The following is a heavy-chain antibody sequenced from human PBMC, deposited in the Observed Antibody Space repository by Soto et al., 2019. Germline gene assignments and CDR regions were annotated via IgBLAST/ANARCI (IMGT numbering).Heavy chain of an antibody. V-gene: IGHV1-3*01. CDR3: ARDSWITMNAFEV. J-gene: IGHJ3*01. CDR1: GYTFTDNA. D-gene: IGHD3-22*01. CDR2: INVGNGDT. Sequence: QVHLVQSGAEVKKPGASVKVSCKASGYTFTDNAMHWVRQAPGQRPEWVGWINVGNGDTKYSQKLQGRVTITSDTSAETAYMELSSLRSDDTAVYYCARDSWITMNAFEVWGQGTSVIVSS.